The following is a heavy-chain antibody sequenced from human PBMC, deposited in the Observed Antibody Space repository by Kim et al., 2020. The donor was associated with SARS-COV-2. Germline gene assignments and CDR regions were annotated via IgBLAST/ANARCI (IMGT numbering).Heavy chain of an antibody. CDR2: INHSGST. CDR1: GGSFSGYY. J-gene: IGHJ3*02. Sequence: SETLSLTCAVYGGSFSGYYWSWIRQPPGKGLEWIGEINHSGSTNYNPSLKSRVTISVDTSKNQFSLKLSSVTAADTAVYYCARGREKYGYYGSGGAFDI. CDR3: ARGREKYGYYGSGGAFDI. D-gene: IGHD3-10*01. V-gene: IGHV4-34*01.